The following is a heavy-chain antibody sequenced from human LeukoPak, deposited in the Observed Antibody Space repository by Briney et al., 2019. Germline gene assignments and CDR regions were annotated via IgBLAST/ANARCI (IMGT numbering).Heavy chain of an antibody. Sequence: PGGALRLSWSGTGFTFSTYVVYWVRQAPGKGLEFVSTISSNGGSTYYADSVWGRFTTFRDNSKNTLFLQMSSLRADDTAVYFCVKRGGSNYGSDWGQGTQVTISS. CDR1: GFTFSTYV. CDR3: VKRGGSNYGSD. CDR2: ISSNGGST. D-gene: IGHD3-10*01. J-gene: IGHJ4*02. V-gene: IGHV3-64D*06.